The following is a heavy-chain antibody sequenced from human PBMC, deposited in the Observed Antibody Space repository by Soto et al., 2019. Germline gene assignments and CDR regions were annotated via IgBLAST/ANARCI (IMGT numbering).Heavy chain of an antibody. CDR2: ISAYNCNT. Sequence: ASVKVSCKASGCTFTSYGISWVRQAPGQGLEWMGWISAYNCNTNYAQKLQGRVTMTTDTSTSTAYMELRSLRSDDTAVYYCARDNRQWLPYDDFYYFDYRGQGSLVTVSS. V-gene: IGHV1-18*01. CDR1: GCTFTSYG. J-gene: IGHJ4*02. CDR3: ARDNRQWLPYDDFYYFDY. D-gene: IGHD6-19*01.